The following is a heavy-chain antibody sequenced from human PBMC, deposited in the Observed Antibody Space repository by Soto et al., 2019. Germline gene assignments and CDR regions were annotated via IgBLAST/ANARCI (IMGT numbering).Heavy chain of an antibody. V-gene: IGHV3-30*18. D-gene: IGHD2-8*01. Sequence: QMQLVESGGGVVQPGRSLRLSCVGSGFTFRSYGMHWVRQAPGKGLEWVALISHDGNNKYYADSVKGRFTISRDNSNNTLHLQMNSLRAEDTAVYYCAKDRRIVLMVYGGMDVWGQGTTVTVSS. CDR2: ISHDGNNK. CDR3: AKDRRIVLMVYGGMDV. CDR1: GFTFRSYG. J-gene: IGHJ6*02.